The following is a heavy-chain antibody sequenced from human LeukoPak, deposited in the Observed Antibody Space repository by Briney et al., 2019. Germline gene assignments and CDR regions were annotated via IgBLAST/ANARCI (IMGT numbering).Heavy chain of an antibody. J-gene: IGHJ4*02. CDR2: IYPGDSDT. CDR3: ARQSCSSTSCYPPYYFDY. CDR1: GYSFTSYW. D-gene: IGHD2-2*01. V-gene: IGHV5-51*01. Sequence: GESLKISCKGSGYSFTSYWIGWVRRMPGKGLEWMGIIYPGDSDTRYSPSFQGQVTISADKSISTAYLQWSSLKASDTAMYYCARQSCSSTSCYPPYYFDYWGQGTLVTVSS.